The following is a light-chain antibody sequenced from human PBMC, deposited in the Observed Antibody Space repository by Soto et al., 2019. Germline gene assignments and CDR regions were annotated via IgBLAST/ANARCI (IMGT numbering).Light chain of an antibody. CDR1: QSISSW. Sequence: DIQMTQSPSTLSASVGDRVPITCRASQSISSWLAWYQQKPGKAPKLLIYKASSLESGVPSRFSGSGSGTEFTLTISSLQPDDFATYYCQQYNRYSLTFGGGTKVEIK. J-gene: IGKJ4*01. CDR2: KAS. CDR3: QQYNRYSLT. V-gene: IGKV1-5*03.